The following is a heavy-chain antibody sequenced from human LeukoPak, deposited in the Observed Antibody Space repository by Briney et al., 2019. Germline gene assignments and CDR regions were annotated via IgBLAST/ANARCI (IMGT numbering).Heavy chain of an antibody. CDR1: GGSIISSY. CDR2: MYNSGRTT. V-gene: IGHV4-59*03. J-gene: IGHJ4*02. D-gene: IGHD7-27*01. Sequence: SETLSLTCTVSGGSIISSYWTWIRQPPGKELEWIGYMYNSGRTTNYNPSLKSRATISMDTSKNQFSLNLKSVTAADTAIYYCAKIPGDRPDDWGQGTLVTVS. CDR3: AKIPGDRPDD.